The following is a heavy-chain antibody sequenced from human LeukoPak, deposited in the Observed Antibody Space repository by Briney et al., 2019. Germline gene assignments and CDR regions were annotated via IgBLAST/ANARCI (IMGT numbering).Heavy chain of an antibody. CDR2: ADYTGST. J-gene: IGHJ4*02. CDR1: GASISTSY. CDR3: AGGYSSDWYFNC. Sequence: SETLSLTCTVSGASISTSYWSWIRQSPGEGLEWIGHADYTGSTHYNPSLKSLITMSLDTANNQFSLKLGFVTAADTAVYYCAGGYSSDWYFNCWGQGTLVTVSS. D-gene: IGHD6-19*01. V-gene: IGHV4-59*01.